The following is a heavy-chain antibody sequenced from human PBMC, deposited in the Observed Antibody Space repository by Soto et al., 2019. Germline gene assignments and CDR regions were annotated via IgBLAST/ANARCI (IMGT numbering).Heavy chain of an antibody. CDR3: ARHEQFYYYYYGMDV. Sequence: PGESLKISCNASGYSFTTYWIAWVRQMPGKGLEWMGIINPGDSDIRYSPSFQGQVTISADNSISTAYLQWSSLKASDTAMYYCARHEQFYYYYYGMDVWGQGTAVTVSS. J-gene: IGHJ6*02. V-gene: IGHV5-51*01. D-gene: IGHD4-4*01. CDR2: INPGDSDI. CDR1: GYSFTTYW.